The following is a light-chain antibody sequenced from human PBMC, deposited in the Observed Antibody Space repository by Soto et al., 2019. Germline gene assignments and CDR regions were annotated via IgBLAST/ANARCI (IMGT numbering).Light chain of an antibody. V-gene: IGKV3D-7*01. CDR2: GAS. Sequence: EIVLTQSPGTLSLSPGERATLSCRASQSVSSSFLAWYQQKRGQPPRLLIYGASSRATGIPARFSGSGSGTEFTLTISSLQSEDFAVYYCQQYNNWPAITFGQGTRLEIK. J-gene: IGKJ5*01. CDR1: QSVSSSF. CDR3: QQYNNWPAIT.